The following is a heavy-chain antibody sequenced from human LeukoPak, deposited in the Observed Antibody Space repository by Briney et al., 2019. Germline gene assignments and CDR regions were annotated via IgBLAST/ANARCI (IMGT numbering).Heavy chain of an antibody. CDR3: ARGLGYYDSSVGY. J-gene: IGHJ4*02. CDR2: IYYSGST. V-gene: IGHV4-59*01. CDR1: GGSISSYY. Sequence: SETLSLTCTVSGGSISSYYWSWIRQPPGKGLEWIGYIYYSGSTNYNPSLTSRVTISVDTSKNQFSLKLSSVTAADTAVYFCARGLGYYDSSVGYWGQGTLVTVSS. D-gene: IGHD3-22*01.